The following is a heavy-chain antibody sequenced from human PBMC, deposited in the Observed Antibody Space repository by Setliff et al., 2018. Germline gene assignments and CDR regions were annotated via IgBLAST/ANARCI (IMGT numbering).Heavy chain of an antibody. CDR2: TYYIGAT. J-gene: IGHJ5*02. Sequence: SETLSLTCTVSGDSISNSYWSWIRQPPGKGLEWIGHTYYIGATNYNPSLKSRVTMSVDTSKNQFSLKLTSVTAADTAIYYCARDTSSDWAAWFDPWSQGILVTVSS. CDR3: ARDTSSDWAAWFDP. CDR1: GDSISNSY. D-gene: IGHD3-22*01. V-gene: IGHV4-59*12.